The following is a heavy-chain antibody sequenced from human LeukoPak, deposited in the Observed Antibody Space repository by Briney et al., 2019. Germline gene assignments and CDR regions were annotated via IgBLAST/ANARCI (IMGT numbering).Heavy chain of an antibody. J-gene: IGHJ4*02. CDR2: ISGSDGST. D-gene: IGHD2-15*01. V-gene: IGHV3-23*01. Sequence: PGGSLRLSCTASGFTFSNYAMSWVRQAPGKGLEWVSTISGSDGSTYYADSVKGRFTISRDNSKNTLYLQMNSLRVEDTAIYHCAKGRGYCTGGSCYSDYWGQGTLVTVSS. CDR3: AKGRGYCTGGSCYSDY. CDR1: GFTFSNYA.